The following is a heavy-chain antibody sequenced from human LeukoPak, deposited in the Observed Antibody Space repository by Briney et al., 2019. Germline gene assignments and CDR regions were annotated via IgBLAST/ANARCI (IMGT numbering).Heavy chain of an antibody. Sequence: SETLSLTCTVSGGSISSYYWSWIRQPPGKGLEWIGYIYYSGSTNYNPSLKSRVTISVNTPKNQFSLKLSFVTAADTAVYYCARHFGSKSRDAFDIWGQGTMVTVSS. V-gene: IGHV4-59*08. CDR1: GGSISSYY. CDR2: IYYSGST. J-gene: IGHJ3*02. D-gene: IGHD3-10*01. CDR3: ARHFGSKSRDAFDI.